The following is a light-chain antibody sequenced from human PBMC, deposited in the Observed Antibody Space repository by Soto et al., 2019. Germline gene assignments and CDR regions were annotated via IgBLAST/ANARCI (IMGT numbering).Light chain of an antibody. CDR1: QGISSA. J-gene: IGKJ5*01. Sequence: AIQLTQSPSSLSASVGDRVTITCRASQGISSAVAWYQQKPGKPPKLLMYDASSLESGVPPRFSGSGSGTDFTLSISSLQPEDFATYYCQQFNKYPLTFGQGTRLEIK. CDR2: DAS. V-gene: IGKV1D-13*01. CDR3: QQFNKYPLT.